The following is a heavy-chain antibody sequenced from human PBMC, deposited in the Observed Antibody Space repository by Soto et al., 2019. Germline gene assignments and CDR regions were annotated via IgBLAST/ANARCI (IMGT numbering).Heavy chain of an antibody. J-gene: IGHJ4*02. V-gene: IGHV1-69*13. CDR2: IIPIFGSA. CDR3: ARVWAGCGGDCYKYYFDY. Sequence: SVKVSCKASGGTFSSYAISWVRQAPGQGLEWMGGIIPIFGSANYAQKFQGRVTITVDESTSTAYMELSSLRSEDTAVYYCARVWAGCGGDCYKYYFDYWGQGTLVTVSS. CDR1: GGTFSSYA. D-gene: IGHD2-21*02.